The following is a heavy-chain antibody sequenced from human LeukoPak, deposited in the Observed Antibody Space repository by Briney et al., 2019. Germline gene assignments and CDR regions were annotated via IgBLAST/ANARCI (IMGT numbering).Heavy chain of an antibody. Sequence: QTGGSLRLSCAASGFTFSSYGMSWVRQAPGKGLEWVSAISGSGGSTYYADSVKGRFTISRDNSKNTLYLQMNSLRAEDTAVYYCAKEMLRFGELSSSYFDYWGQGSQVTVSS. CDR1: GFTFSSYG. D-gene: IGHD3-10*01. CDR3: AKEMLRFGELSSSYFDY. V-gene: IGHV3-23*01. J-gene: IGHJ4*02. CDR2: ISGSGGST.